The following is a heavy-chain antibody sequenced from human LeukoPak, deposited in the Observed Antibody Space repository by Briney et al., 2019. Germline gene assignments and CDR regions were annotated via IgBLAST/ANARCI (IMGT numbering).Heavy chain of an antibody. J-gene: IGHJ4*02. CDR1: GGSISSSSYY. V-gene: IGHV4-39*01. Sequence: PSETLSLTCTVSGGSISSSSYYSGWIRQPPGKRLGWIGSIYYSGSTYYNPSLKSRVTISVDTSKNQSSLKLSSVTAADTAVYYCARRGRGVATQGFDYWGQGTLVTVSS. D-gene: IGHD5-12*01. CDR2: IYYSGST. CDR3: ARRGRGVATQGFDY.